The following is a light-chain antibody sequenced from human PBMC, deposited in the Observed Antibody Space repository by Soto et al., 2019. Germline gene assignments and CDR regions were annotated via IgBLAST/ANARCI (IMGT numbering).Light chain of an antibody. CDR1: SSNIGSNY. CDR3: AAWDGSLRRVV. J-gene: IGLJ2*01. CDR2: RNN. Sequence: QSVLTQPPSASGTPGQRVTISCSGSSSNIGSNYVYWYQQLPGTAPKLLIYRNNQRPSGVPDRFSGSKSGTSASLAISGLRSEDEADYYCAAWDGSLRRVVFGGGTKLTVL. V-gene: IGLV1-47*01.